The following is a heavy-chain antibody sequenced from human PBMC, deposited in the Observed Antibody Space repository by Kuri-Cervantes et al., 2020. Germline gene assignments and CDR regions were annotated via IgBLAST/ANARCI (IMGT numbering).Heavy chain of an antibody. CDR3: ARVGMIADAFDI. D-gene: IGHD2-21*01. Sequence: GESLKISCAASGFTFSSYSMNWVRQAPGKGLEWVSSISSSRSYIYYADSVKGRFTISRDNAKNSLYLQMNSLRAEDSAVYYCARVGMIADAFDIWGQGTMVTVSS. V-gene: IGHV3-21*03. CDR2: ISSSRSYI. CDR1: GFTFSSYS. J-gene: IGHJ3*02.